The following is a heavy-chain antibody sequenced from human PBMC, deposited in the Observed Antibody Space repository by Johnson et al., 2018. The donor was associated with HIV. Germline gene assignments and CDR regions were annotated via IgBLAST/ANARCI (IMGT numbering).Heavy chain of an antibody. CDR1: GFTFSSYG. V-gene: IGHV3-33*06. J-gene: IGHJ3*02. Sequence: QMLLVESGGGVVQPGRSLRLSCAASGFTFSSYGMHWVREARGQGLEWVAVICDDGSNKYYADSVKGRFTISRENSKNTLYLQMNSLRAEDTAVYYCAKGRGSPPGAFDIWGQGTMVTVSS. CDR3: AKGRGSPPGAFDI. CDR2: ICDDGSNK. D-gene: IGHD1-26*01.